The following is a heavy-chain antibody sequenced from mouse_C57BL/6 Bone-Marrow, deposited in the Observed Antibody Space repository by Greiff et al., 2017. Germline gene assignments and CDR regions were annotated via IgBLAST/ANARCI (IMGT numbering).Heavy chain of an antibody. CDR3: ARSGVYYDYDAFAY. CDR1: GYTFTGYW. D-gene: IGHD2-4*01. CDR2: FLPGSGST. Sequence: QVQLQQSGAELMKPGASVTLSCKATGYTFTGYWIEWVKQKPGHGLEWIGEFLPGSGSTNYNQKFKGKDTFTADTSSNTAYMQLSSLTSEDSAVYYCARSGVYYDYDAFAYWGQGTLVTVSA. V-gene: IGHV1-9*01. J-gene: IGHJ3*01.